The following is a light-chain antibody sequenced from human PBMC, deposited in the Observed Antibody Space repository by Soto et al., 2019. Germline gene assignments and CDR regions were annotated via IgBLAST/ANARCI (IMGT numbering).Light chain of an antibody. CDR2: EVS. Sequence: QSVLTQPASVSVSPGQSITISCTGTSSDVGAYNYVSWFQQHPGKAPKLLIYEVSNRPSGVSYRFSGSKSGSTASLTISGLQAEDEADYYCSSYTRSRTYVFGTGTKVTVL. V-gene: IGLV2-14*01. CDR1: SSDVGAYNY. J-gene: IGLJ1*01. CDR3: SSYTRSRTYV.